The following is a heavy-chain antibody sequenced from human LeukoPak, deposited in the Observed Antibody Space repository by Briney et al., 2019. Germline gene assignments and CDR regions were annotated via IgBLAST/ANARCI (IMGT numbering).Heavy chain of an antibody. V-gene: IGHV1-18*01. CDR3: ATARPVVVAATAGWFDP. Sequence: ASVKVSCKASGYTFSSYDNTWVRQAPGQGLEWMGFINAYNGNTNYPQNLQDRLTIPTDTSTSTAYMELSSLRSEDTAVYYCATARPVVVAATAGWFDPWGQGTLVTVSS. J-gene: IGHJ5*02. CDR2: INAYNGNT. D-gene: IGHD2-15*01. CDR1: GYTFSSYD.